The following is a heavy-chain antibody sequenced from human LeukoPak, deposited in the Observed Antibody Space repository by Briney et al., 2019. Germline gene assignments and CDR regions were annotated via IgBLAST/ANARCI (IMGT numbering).Heavy chain of an antibody. CDR2: ISWNSGSI. CDR1: GFTLDDYA. V-gene: IGHV3-9*01. Sequence: GGSLRLSCAASGFTLDDYAMHWVRQAPGKGLEWVSGISWNSGSIGYADSVKGRFTISRDNAKNSLYLQMNSLRAEDTALYYCVKDIGGYSSSWYRGVDAFDIWGQGTMVTVSS. D-gene: IGHD6-13*01. J-gene: IGHJ3*02. CDR3: VKDIGGYSSSWYRGVDAFDI.